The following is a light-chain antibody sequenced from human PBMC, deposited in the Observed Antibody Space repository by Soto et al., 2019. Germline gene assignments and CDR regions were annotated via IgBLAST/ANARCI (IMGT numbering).Light chain of an antibody. Sequence: PITQAPPTLSGSVGDSVPITCRASQTISSWLAWYQQKPGKAPNLLIYKASTLKSGVPSRFSGSASGTEFTLNICSLKSEDVAVDEGQQYKNWPWTFGQGTKVENK. CDR3: QQYKNWPWT. CDR2: KAS. CDR1: QTISSW. J-gene: IGKJ1*01. V-gene: IGKV1-5*03.